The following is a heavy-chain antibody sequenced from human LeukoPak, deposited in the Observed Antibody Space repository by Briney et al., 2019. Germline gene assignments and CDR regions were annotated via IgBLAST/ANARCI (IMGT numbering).Heavy chain of an antibody. J-gene: IGHJ6*02. CDR1: GFTFSSYA. Sequence: GGSLRLSCAASGFTFSSYAMSWVRQAPGKGLEWVSAISGSGGSTYYADSVKGRFTISRDNAKNSLYLQMNTLRVEDTAVYYCTRDLMDYDVSTGLHHYYMDVWGQGTTVTVPS. CDR2: ISGSGGST. D-gene: IGHD3-9*01. CDR3: TRDLMDYDVSTGLHHYYMDV. V-gene: IGHV3-23*01.